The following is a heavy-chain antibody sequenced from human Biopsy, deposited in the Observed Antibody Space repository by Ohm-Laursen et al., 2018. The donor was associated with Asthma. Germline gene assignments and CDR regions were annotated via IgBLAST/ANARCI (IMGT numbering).Heavy chain of an antibody. Sequence: SLRLSCAATGFSFSNFAIHWVRQAPGKGLEWVRVISKDASTQDYADSVKGRFTMARDNSKNTLDLQMNSLREEDTAVYYCVRDGTDDAFDIWGQGTVVSVPS. D-gene: IGHD1-1*01. CDR3: VRDGTDDAFDI. CDR1: GFSFSNFA. J-gene: IGHJ3*02. V-gene: IGHV3-30*06. CDR2: ISKDASTQ.